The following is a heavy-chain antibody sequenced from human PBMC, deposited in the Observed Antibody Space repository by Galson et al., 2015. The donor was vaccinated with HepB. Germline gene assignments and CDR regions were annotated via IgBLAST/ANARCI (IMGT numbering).Heavy chain of an antibody. CDR1: GGTFSNYA. CDR3: ARDFFDSSNNYYYMEV. Sequence: SVKVSCKASGGTFSNYALNWVRQAPGQGLEWVGRIIPVFGTTNSAQKFQGRVTITADESTSTAYMELSSLRSADTAIYYCARDFFDSSNNYYYMEVWGKGTTVTVSS. J-gene: IGHJ6*03. V-gene: IGHV1-69*13. CDR2: IIPVFGTT. D-gene: IGHD3-9*01.